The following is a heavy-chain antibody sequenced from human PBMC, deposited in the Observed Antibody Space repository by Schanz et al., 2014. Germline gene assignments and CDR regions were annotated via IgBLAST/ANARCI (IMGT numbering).Heavy chain of an antibody. V-gene: IGHV4-39*01. D-gene: IGHD6-19*01. CDR1: GGSISTSSRY. Sequence: QLHLQESGPGLAKPSETLSLICSVSGGSISTSSRYWGWIRQPPGKGLEWIGSIYYSGSTYYNASLKSRVTIPVDTSKNQFPLKLNSVTAADSAVYYCARLWGGWRIPDYWGQGTLVTVSS. CDR2: IYYSGST. J-gene: IGHJ4*02. CDR3: ARLWGGWRIPDY.